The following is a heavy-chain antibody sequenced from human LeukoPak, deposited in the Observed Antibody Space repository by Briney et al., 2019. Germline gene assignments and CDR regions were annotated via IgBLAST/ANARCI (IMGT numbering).Heavy chain of an antibody. V-gene: IGHV1-69*05. CDR2: IIPIFGTA. Sequence: ASVKVSCKASGGTFSSYAISWVRQAPGQGLEWMGRIIPIFGTANYAQKFQGRVTITTDESTSTAYMELSSLRSEDTAVYYCVREEGYCSSTSCSAPFDYWGQGTLVTVSS. CDR3: VREEGYCSSTSCSAPFDY. CDR1: GGTFSSYA. D-gene: IGHD2-2*01. J-gene: IGHJ4*02.